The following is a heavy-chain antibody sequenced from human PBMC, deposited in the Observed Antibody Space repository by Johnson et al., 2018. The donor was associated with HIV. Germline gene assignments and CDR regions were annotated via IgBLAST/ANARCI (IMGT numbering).Heavy chain of an antibody. Sequence: QVQLVESGGGLVQPGGSLRLSCAASGFTFSSYAMHWVRQAPGKGLEWVAVISYDGGYKYYADSVKGRFTISRDNAKNSLYLQMNSLRAEDTAVYYCASSWFGELSYAFDIWGQGTMVTVSS. CDR3: ASSWFGELSYAFDI. CDR2: ISYDGGYK. J-gene: IGHJ3*02. CDR1: GFTFSSYA. V-gene: IGHV3-30*04. D-gene: IGHD3-10*01.